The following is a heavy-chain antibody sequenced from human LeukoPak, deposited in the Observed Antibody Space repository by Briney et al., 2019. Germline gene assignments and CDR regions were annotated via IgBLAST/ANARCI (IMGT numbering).Heavy chain of an antibody. CDR3: AREEGEYDILTGWSFYYGMDV. V-gene: IGHV1-8*01. D-gene: IGHD3-9*01. Sequence: ASVKVSCKASGYTFTSYDINWVRQATGQGLEWMGWMNPNSDKTGYAQKCQGRDTMTRNTSISTAYMKLSSLRSEDTAVYYCAREEGEYDILTGWSFYYGMDVWGQGTTVTVSS. CDR2: MNPNSDKT. J-gene: IGHJ6*02. CDR1: GYTFTSYD.